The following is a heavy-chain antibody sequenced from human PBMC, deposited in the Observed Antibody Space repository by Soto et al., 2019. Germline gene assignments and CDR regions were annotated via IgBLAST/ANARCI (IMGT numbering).Heavy chain of an antibody. Sequence: QVQLVESGGGVVQPGRSLRLSCAASGFTFSSCGMHWVRQAPDKGLEWVTVISYDGTTEYYADSVKGRFTISRDHSKNTLYLQMNSLTAEDTAGYYCASDLGYCRGGRCFSIDYWGQGTLVTVSS. CDR1: GFTFSSCG. V-gene: IGHV3-30*03. CDR2: ISYDGTTE. J-gene: IGHJ4*02. CDR3: ASDLGYCRGGRCFSIDY. D-gene: IGHD2-15*01.